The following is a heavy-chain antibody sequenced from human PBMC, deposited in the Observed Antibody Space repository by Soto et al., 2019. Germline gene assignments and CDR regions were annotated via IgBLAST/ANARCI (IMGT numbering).Heavy chain of an antibody. CDR3: AREAEDLTSNFDY. J-gene: IGHJ4*02. CDR1: GFTFSRYS. CDR2: ISSTTNYI. V-gene: IGHV3-21*01. Sequence: EVQLVESGGGLVRPGVSLRLSCAASGFTFSRYSMNWVRQAPGKGLEWVSSISSTTNYIYYADSMKRRFTVSRDNAKNSVYLDMNSLSAEDTAVYYCAREAEDLTSNFDYWGQGTLVTVSS.